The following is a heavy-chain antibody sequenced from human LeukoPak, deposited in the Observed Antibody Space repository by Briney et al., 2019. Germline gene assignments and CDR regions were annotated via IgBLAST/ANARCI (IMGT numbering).Heavy chain of an antibody. Sequence: GGSLRLSCAASGFTFSSYSMNWVRQAPGKGLEWVSSISSSSSYIYYADSVKGRFTISRDNAKNSLYLQMNSLRAEDTAVYYCARGSKDYDSSGYYYDLGDYWGQGTLVTVSS. V-gene: IGHV3-21*01. CDR1: GFTFSSYS. CDR3: ARGSKDYDSSGYYYDLGDY. D-gene: IGHD3-22*01. CDR2: ISSSSSYI. J-gene: IGHJ4*02.